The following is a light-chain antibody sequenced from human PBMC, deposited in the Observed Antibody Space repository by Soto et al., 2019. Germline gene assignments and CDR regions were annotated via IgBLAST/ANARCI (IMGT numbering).Light chain of an antibody. Sequence: IFLTQSPCTVSLSPVPSATLSCRASPSVRGSNLAWYQQKPGQAPRLLIYGASNRVSGIPATFSGSGSGTEFTLTISSLQSEDFAVYYCQQYNNWPAITFGQGTRLEIK. J-gene: IGKJ5*01. CDR1: PSVRGSN. CDR2: GAS. CDR3: QQYNNWPAIT. V-gene: IGKV3D-15*01.